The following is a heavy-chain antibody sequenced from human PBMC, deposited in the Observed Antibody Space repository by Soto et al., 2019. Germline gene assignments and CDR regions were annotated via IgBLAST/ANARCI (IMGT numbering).Heavy chain of an antibody. CDR3: AWGSRWVGFFDY. CDR1: GVTVSSNY. J-gene: IGHJ4*02. CDR2: IYSDGST. D-gene: IGHD6-13*01. V-gene: IGHV3-66*01. Sequence: GGSLRLSCAASGVTVSSNYMSWVRQPPGQGLEWVSAIYSDGSTYYADSVKGRFIISRDNSKNTLHLQMNSLRVEDTAVYNCAWGSRWVGFFDYWGQGTLVTVSS.